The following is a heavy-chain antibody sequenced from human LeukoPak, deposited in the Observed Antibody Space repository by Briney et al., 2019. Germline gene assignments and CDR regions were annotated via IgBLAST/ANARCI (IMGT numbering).Heavy chain of an antibody. D-gene: IGHD3-16*02. Sequence: ASVKVSCKTSGYTFTNYAMNWVRQTPGQGLEWMGWIHPSTGNPTYAQGFTGRFVFSLDTSVSTTYLQISSLKAEDTAVYYCARAFQSLGGLSLPDYWGQGTLVTVSS. J-gene: IGHJ4*02. CDR2: IHPSTGNP. CDR3: ARAFQSLGGLSLPDY. CDR1: GYTFTNYA. V-gene: IGHV7-4-1*02.